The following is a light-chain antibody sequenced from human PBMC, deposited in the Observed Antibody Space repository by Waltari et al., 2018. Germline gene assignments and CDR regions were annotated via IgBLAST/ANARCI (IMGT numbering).Light chain of an antibody. J-gene: IGLJ3*02. V-gene: IGLV5-37*01. CDR2: YNSDSEK. Sequence: QPVLTQPPSSSASPGDSASLTCTLPSDLHVGDFIIYWYQQTPGSPPRFLLYYNSDSEKAQGSGVPSRFSGSKDASANAGILLISGLQSEDEADYYCMFWPSNVWVFGGGTKLTVL. CDR3: MFWPSNVWV. CDR1: SDLHVGDFI.